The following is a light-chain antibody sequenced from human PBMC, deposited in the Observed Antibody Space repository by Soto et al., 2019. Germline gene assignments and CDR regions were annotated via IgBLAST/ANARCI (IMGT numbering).Light chain of an antibody. CDR1: QRITSY. CDR3: QQRSDWQYT. Sequence: EVVLTQSPATRSLSPGERATLSCRASQRITSYLAWYQQKPGQASRLLIYDATNRVAGVPARFSGSRSGTDFTLTISTLQPEDFAVYYCQQRSDWQYTFGQGTKVDIK. V-gene: IGKV3-11*01. CDR2: DAT. J-gene: IGKJ2*01.